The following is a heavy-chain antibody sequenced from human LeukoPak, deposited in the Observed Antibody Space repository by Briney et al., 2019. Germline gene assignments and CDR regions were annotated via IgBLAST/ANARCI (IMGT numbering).Heavy chain of an antibody. V-gene: IGHV4-34*01. D-gene: IGHD2-15*01. CDR2: INHSGGT. CDR3: AREAVVAATTPFDY. CDR1: GGSLSGYY. Sequence: SETLSLTCAVYGGSLSGYYWSWIRQTPGKGLEWIGEINHSGGTNYNPSLKSRVTISVDTSKNQFSLKLSSVTAADTAVYYCAREAVVAATTPFDYWGQGTLVTVSS. J-gene: IGHJ4*02.